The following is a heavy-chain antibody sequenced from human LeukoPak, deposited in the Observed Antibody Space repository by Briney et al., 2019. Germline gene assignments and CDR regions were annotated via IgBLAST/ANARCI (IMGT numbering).Heavy chain of an antibody. J-gene: IGHJ4*02. Sequence: PGGSLRLSCAASGFTFSSYAMSWVRQAPGNGLEWVSAISGSGGSTYYADSVKGRFTISRDNSKNTLYLQMNSLRAEDTAVYYCAKSLSYYDSSGHDYWGQGTLVTVSS. CDR3: AKSLSYYDSSGHDY. D-gene: IGHD3-22*01. V-gene: IGHV3-23*01. CDR2: ISGSGGST. CDR1: GFTFSSYA.